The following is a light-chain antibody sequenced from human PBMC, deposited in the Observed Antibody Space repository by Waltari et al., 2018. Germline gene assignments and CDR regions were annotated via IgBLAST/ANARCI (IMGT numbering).Light chain of an antibody. CDR1: HSISTW. V-gene: IGKV1-5*03. J-gene: IGKJ3*01. Sequence: DIQMTQSPSTLSASVGDRVTIPCRASHSISTWLACYQQKPGKAPKLLIYEASSLENGVPSRFSGSGSGTEFTLTISSLQPDDFATYYCQQCNTYSIPFGRGTKVDIK. CDR2: EAS. CDR3: QQCNTYSIP.